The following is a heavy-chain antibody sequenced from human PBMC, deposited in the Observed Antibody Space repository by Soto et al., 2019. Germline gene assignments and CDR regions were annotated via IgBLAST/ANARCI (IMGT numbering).Heavy chain of an antibody. D-gene: IGHD5-12*01. CDR3: ARGARPVAQCEDGYTPFDF. V-gene: IGHV1-18*01. J-gene: IGHJ4*01. Sequence: ASGKVSCKASGYTFTQYGISWLRQAPGRGLEWMGWINSDSGSTKYSQKFQGRVTMTTDTSTSTAYMELRGLRSDDTAVVFCARGARPVAQCEDGYTPFDFWGHGTLVTVSS. CDR2: INSDSGST. CDR1: GYTFTQYG.